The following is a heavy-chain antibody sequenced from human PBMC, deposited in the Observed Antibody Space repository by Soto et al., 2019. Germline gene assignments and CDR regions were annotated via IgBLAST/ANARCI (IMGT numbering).Heavy chain of an antibody. D-gene: IGHD2-15*01. V-gene: IGHV4-39*01. J-gene: IGHJ5*02. CDR2: IYYSGTT. CDR1: GGSISSSGYY. CDR3: ARYCSGGSCYTDSYNWFDP. Sequence: SETLSLTCTVSGGSISSSGYYWDWIRQPPGKGLEWIGSIYYSGTTYYNSSLKSRVTISVDTSKNQFSLKLSSVTAADTAVYYCARYCSGGSCYTDSYNWFDPWGQGTLVTVSS.